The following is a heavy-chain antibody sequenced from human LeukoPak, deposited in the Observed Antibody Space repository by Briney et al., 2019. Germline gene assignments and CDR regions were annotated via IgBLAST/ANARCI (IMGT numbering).Heavy chain of an antibody. Sequence: GGSLRLSCAASGFSFSGAWRSWVRQIPGKGREWVGRIKSKTDGGTTDYAAPVKDRSTISRDDSKSIAYLQMNSLKTEDTAVYYCTRDQTPYYWGQGTLVTVSS. CDR3: TRDQTPYY. J-gene: IGHJ4*02. CDR2: IKSKTDGGTT. V-gene: IGHV3-15*01. CDR1: GFSFSGAW.